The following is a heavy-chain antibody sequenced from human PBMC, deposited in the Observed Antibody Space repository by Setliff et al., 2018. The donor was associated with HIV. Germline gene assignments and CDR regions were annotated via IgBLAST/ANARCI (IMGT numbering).Heavy chain of an antibody. CDR2: ISAYNGNT. CDR3: VREGHCVGVKCYSTDV. Sequence: ASVKVSCKASGGTFSSYAISWVRQAPGQGLEWMGWISAYNGNTDYAQKFQGRVTMTRDTSTSTVYMELSSLRSEDTAVYYCVREGHCVGVKCYSTDVWGQGTTVTVSS. CDR1: GGTFSSYA. V-gene: IGHV1-18*01. J-gene: IGHJ6*02. D-gene: IGHD2-15*01.